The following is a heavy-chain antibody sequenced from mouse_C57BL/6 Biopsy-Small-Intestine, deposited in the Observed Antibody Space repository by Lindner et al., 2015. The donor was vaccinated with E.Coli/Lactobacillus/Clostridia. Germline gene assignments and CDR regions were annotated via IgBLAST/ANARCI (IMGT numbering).Heavy chain of an antibody. CDR1: GFNIRDYY. J-gene: IGHJ4*01. V-gene: IGHV14-2*01. CDR3: ARNPPRGYAMDY. CDR2: IDPEDGET. Sequence: VQLQESGAELVKPGASVKLSCTASGFNIRDYYMHWVKQRTEQGLEWIGRIDPEDGETRYAPKFQGMATITADTSSNTAYLQLSSLTSEDSAVYFCARNPPRGYAMDYWGQGTSVTVSS.